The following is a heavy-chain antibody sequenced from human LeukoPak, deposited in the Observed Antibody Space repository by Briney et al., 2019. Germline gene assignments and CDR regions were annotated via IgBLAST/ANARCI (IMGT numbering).Heavy chain of an antibody. CDR2: INTSGNT. J-gene: IGHJ5*02. D-gene: IGHD6-19*01. CDR1: GGSISSFY. V-gene: IGHV4-4*07. CDR3: ARPRSSGSIINP. Sequence: SETLSLTCTVSGGSISSFYWSWVRQPAGKGPEWIGRINTSGNTNYNPSLKSRVTMSIDTSKNQFSLKLSSMTAADTAVYYCARPRSSGSIINPWGQGTLVTVSS.